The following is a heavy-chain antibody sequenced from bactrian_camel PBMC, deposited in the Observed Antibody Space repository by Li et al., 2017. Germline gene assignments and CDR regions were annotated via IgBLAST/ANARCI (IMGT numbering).Heavy chain of an antibody. V-gene: IGHV3S54*01. J-gene: IGHJ4*01. CDR2: IYTGDRYT. CDR1: GYSNNYC. Sequence: VQLVESGGDSVQTGGSLRLSCAASGYSNNYCMAWFRQAPGKEREAVAGIYTGDRYTQYADSVKGRFLSTKDNAKNTLYLEMNNLKPEDTAMYYCAASSTSRSWCFSPSTVYNYWAKGTQVTVS. D-gene: IGHD6*01. CDR3: AASSTSRSWCFSPSTVYNY.